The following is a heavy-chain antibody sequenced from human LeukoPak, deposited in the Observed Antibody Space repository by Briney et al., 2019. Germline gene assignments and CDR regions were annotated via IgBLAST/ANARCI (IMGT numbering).Heavy chain of an antibody. D-gene: IGHD1-26*01. Sequence: ASVKVSCKASGYTFTSYAMHWVRQAPGQRLEWMGWINAGNGNTKYSQKFQDRVTITRDTSTSTSYMELSSLRSEDTAEYYCARQGGGPYSGSPFDYWGQGTLVTVSS. V-gene: IGHV1-3*01. J-gene: IGHJ4*02. CDR3: ARQGGGPYSGSPFDY. CDR2: INAGNGNT. CDR1: GYTFTSYA.